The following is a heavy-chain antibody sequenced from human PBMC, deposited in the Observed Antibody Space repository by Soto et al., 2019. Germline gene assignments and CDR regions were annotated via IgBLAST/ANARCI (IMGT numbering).Heavy chain of an antibody. CDR2: VKSKGSGGTV. CDR1: GFSFNDAWTFSEAW. J-gene: IGHJ4*02. CDR3: ARFYDNTAWPAF. Sequence: GGSLRLSCAASGFSFNDAWTFSEAWMNWVRQAPGKGLEWVGSVKSKGSGGTVAYDAPVKDRFIISRDDLRNTVYLQMNSLRAEDTAVYYCARFYDNTAWPAFWGQGTLVTVSS. D-gene: IGHD3-22*01. V-gene: IGHV3-15*07.